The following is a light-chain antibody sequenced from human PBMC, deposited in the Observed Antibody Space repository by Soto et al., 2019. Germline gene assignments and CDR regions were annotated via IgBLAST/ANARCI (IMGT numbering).Light chain of an antibody. V-gene: IGKV3-15*01. J-gene: IGKJ3*01. CDR2: DTY. Sequence: EIVLTQSPASLSVSPGERATLSCRASQSVRSKVAWYQQKPGQAPSLVIYDTYIRATGIPARFSGSGFGTDFTLTINRLEPEDFAVYYCQHYGNSPPSVTFGPGTKVDIK. CDR1: QSVRSK. CDR3: QHYGNSPPSVT.